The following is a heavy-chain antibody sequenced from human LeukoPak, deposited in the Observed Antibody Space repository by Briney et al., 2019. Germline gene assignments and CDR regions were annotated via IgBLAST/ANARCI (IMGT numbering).Heavy chain of an antibody. J-gene: IGHJ4*02. CDR2: IYYSGST. CDR3: ARGFRRGPGY. Sequence: SETLSLTCTVSGGSISSSSYYWGWIRQPPGKGLEWIGSIYYSGSTYYNPSLKSRVTISADTSKNQFSLKLSSVTAADTAVYYCARGFRRGPGYWGQGTLVTVSS. V-gene: IGHV4-39*01. CDR1: GGSISSSSYY. D-gene: IGHD3-10*01.